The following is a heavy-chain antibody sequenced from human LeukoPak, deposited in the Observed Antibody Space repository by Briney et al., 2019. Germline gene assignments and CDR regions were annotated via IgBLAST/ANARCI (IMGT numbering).Heavy chain of an antibody. V-gene: IGHV1-18*01. D-gene: IGHD3-22*01. J-gene: IGHJ4*02. CDR2: ISAYNGNT. CDR3: ARDYPYYYDSSGYYPEFDY. CDR1: GYTFTSYG. Sequence: AASVKVSCKASGYTFTSYGISWARQAPGQGLEWMGWISAYNGNTNYAQKLQGRVTMTTDTSTSTANMELRSLRSDDTAVYYCARDYPYYYDSSGYYPEFDYWGQGTLVTVSS.